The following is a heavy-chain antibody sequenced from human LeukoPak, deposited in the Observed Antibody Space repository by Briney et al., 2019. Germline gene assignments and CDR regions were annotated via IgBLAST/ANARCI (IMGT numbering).Heavy chain of an antibody. Sequence: SQNLSLTCTVSAGCISSGDYYWRWIRQPPGKGLEWIGYIYYSGSTYYIPSLKSRVTISIDTSKNRFSLKLSSVTAAHADLYYCARDLSISGGDYYYYYYIDVWGKGTTVTVSS. V-gene: IGHV4-30-4*08. J-gene: IGHJ6*03. D-gene: IGHD3-16*01. CDR1: AGCISSGDYY. CDR3: ARDLSISGGDYYYYYYIDV. CDR2: IYYSGST.